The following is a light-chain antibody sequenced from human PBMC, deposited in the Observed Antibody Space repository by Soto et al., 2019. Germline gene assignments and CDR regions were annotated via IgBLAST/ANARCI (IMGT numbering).Light chain of an antibody. CDR2: DVS. CDR1: SSDVGGYNF. CDR3: SSYTSSSTVV. V-gene: IGLV2-14*01. Sequence: QSALTQPASVSGPPGQSITMSCTGTSSDVGGYNFVSWYQQLPGKAPKLMIYDVSDRPSGVSNRFSGSKSGNTASLTISGLQAEDEADYYCSSYTSSSTVVFGGGTKLTVL. J-gene: IGLJ2*01.